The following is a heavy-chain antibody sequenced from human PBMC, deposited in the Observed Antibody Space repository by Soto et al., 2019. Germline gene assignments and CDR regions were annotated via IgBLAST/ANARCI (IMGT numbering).Heavy chain of an antibody. D-gene: IGHD3-22*01. J-gene: IGHJ6*02. Sequence: QVQLVQSGAEVKKPGSSVKVSCKASGGSLSNYGISWVRQAPGQGLEWMGAIIPVFGTPNYAQKFQDRVTITVDESTTTVYMDVRSLTSEDPAVYYCARGDATKIVVTTYYGMDVWGQGTTVTVSS. CDR2: IIPVFGTP. CDR3: ARGDATKIVVTTYYGMDV. CDR1: GGSLSNYG. V-gene: IGHV1-69*12.